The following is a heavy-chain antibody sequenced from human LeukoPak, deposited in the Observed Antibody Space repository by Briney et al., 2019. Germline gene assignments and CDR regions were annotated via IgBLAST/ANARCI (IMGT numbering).Heavy chain of an antibody. V-gene: IGHV3-48*02. J-gene: IGHJ4*02. D-gene: IGHD4-17*01. CDR3: ASDSKYDYGDPLFNY. CDR1: GFTFSSYS. Sequence: GGSLRLSCAASGFTFSSYSMNWVRQAPGKGLEWISYISSSSSTIYYADSVKGRFTISRDNAKNSLYLQMNSLRDEDTAVYYCASDSKYDYGDPLFNYWGQGTLVTVSS. CDR2: ISSSSSTI.